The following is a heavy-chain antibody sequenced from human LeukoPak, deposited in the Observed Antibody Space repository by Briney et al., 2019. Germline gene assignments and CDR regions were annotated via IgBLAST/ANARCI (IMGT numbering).Heavy chain of an antibody. D-gene: IGHD3-10*01. Sequence: GGALRLSCAASGFTFSSYWMSWVRQAPGKGLVWVSRINSDGSSTSYADSVKGRFTISRDNAKNTLYLQMNSLRAEDTAVYYCARGRVWFGELQRNDAFDIWGQGAMVTVSS. CDR1: GFTFSSYW. CDR3: ARGRVWFGELQRNDAFDI. J-gene: IGHJ3*02. V-gene: IGHV3-74*01. CDR2: INSDGSST.